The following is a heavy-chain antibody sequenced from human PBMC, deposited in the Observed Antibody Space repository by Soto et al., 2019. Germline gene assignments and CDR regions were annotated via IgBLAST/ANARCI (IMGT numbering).Heavy chain of an antibody. D-gene: IGHD3-10*01. CDR1: GIAFWKYG. V-gene: IGHV3-23*01. Sequence: EVQLLESGGGLVQPGGSLRISWLASGIAFWKYGLGWVRQAPRKGPEWGSGNSGGSETTSYADSVKGRFTISRDNSKDTLFLQMNSLRAEDTATYFCAKDLDGGFGELFFDKWGQGTLVTVSS. CDR3: AKDLDGGFGELFFDK. CDR2: NSGGSETT. J-gene: IGHJ4*02.